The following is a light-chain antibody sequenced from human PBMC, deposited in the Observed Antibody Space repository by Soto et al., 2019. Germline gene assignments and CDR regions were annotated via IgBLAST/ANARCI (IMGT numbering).Light chain of an antibody. CDR3: QQYGSSPTWT. V-gene: IGKV3-20*01. J-gene: IGKJ1*01. CDR2: GAS. CDR1: QSLRRNY. Sequence: EIVLTQSPGTLPLSPVESANLYCGAIQSLRRNYIAWYQQRPGRAPRLLIYGASSRATGIPDRFSGSGSGTNFALTISRLEPEDFALYYCQQYGSSPTWTFGQGTKVDIK.